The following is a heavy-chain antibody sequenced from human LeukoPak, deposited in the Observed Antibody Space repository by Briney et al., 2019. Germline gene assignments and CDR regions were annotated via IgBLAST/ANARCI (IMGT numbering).Heavy chain of an antibody. J-gene: IGHJ1*01. Sequence: GGSLRLSCAASGFSFNTYAMSWVRQAPGKGLEWVSAISNTGGSTYYADSVKGRFTISRDKSKNTLSLQMNSLRAEDTAVYYCARQVGYCSSGSCYFTYWGQGTLVTVSS. CDR3: ARQVGYCSSGSCYFTY. V-gene: IGHV3-23*01. CDR2: ISNTGGST. CDR1: GFSFNTYA. D-gene: IGHD2-15*01.